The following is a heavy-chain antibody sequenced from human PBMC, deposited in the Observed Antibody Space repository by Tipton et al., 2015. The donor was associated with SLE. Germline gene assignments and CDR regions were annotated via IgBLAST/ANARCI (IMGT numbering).Heavy chain of an antibody. V-gene: IGHV3-23*01. D-gene: IGHD3-3*01. Sequence: SLRLSCVASGFTFSNYAMSWVRQAPGKGLERISAITGSGDRTYYKDSVKGRFTISRDNSKDSLYLQMNALRAEDTAVYYCARSPVDYWNGYSAWGQGTLVAVSS. CDR2: ITGSGDRT. J-gene: IGHJ4*02. CDR3: ARSPVDYWNGYSA. CDR1: GFTFSNYA.